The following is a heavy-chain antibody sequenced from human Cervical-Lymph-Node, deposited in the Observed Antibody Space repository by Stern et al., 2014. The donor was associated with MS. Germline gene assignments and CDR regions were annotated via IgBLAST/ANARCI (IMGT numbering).Heavy chain of an antibody. V-gene: IGHV2-5*02. Sequence: QVTLRESGPTLVKPTQTLTLTCTFSGFSLSTSGVGVGWIRQPPGKALEWLAFIYWDDSKRYSQSLKNRLTITKDTSKNQVVLTMNNMDPVDTATFYCATHAPGVVPAALDYWGQGTLVTVSS. D-gene: IGHD2-2*01. CDR1: GFSLSTSGVG. J-gene: IGHJ4*02. CDR2: IYWDDSK. CDR3: ATHAPGVVPAALDY.